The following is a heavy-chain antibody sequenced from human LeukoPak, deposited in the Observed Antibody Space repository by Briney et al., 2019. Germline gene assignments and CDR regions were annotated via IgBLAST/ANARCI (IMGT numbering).Heavy chain of an antibody. CDR2: IYYSGST. D-gene: IGHD6-19*01. J-gene: IGHJ4*02. CDR1: GGSISSSSYY. Sequence: PSETLSLTCTVSGGSISSSSYYWGWIRQPPGKGLEWIGSIYYSGSTCYNPSLKSRVTISVDTSKNQFSLKLSSVTAADTAVYYCARGYSSGWYGLIDYWGQGTLVTVSS. CDR3: ARGYSSGWYGLIDY. V-gene: IGHV4-39*07.